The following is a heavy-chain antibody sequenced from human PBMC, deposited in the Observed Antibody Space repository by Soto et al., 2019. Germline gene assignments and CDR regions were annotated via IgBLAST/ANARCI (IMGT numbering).Heavy chain of an antibody. Sequence: QVQLVQSGAEVRKPGASVKVSCRTSGYTFTHYYIHWVRQAPGQGLEWLGIINPASGSTSYAHEFQGRVTLTMDTSTTTVYMELSGLRAEDTALFYCARDLAAGDNWGQGTLVTVSS. J-gene: IGHJ4*02. D-gene: IGHD6-13*01. V-gene: IGHV1-46*01. CDR1: GYTFTHYY. CDR3: ARDLAAGDN. CDR2: INPASGST.